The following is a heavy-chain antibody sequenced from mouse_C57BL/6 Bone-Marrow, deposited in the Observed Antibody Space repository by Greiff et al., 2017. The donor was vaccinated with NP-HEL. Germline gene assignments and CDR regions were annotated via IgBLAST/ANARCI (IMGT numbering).Heavy chain of an antibody. CDR3: ARYRSTVVATPYWYFDV. J-gene: IGHJ1*03. CDR1: GFTFTDYY. V-gene: IGHV7-3*01. D-gene: IGHD1-1*01. CDR2: IRNKANGYTT. Sequence: EVQGVESGGGLVQPGGSLSLSCAAPGFTFTDYYMSWVRQPPGKALEWLGFIRNKANGYTTEYSASVKGRFTISRDNSQSILYLQMNALLAEDSSTYYCARYRSTVVATPYWYFDVWGTGTTVTVSS.